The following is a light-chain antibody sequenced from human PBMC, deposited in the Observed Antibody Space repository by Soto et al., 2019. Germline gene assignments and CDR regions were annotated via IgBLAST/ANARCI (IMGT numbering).Light chain of an antibody. V-gene: IGKV1-5*03. Sequence: DIQMPQSPSTLSASVGDRVTLTCSASQIINNRLAWYQQKPGKAPKLLIYKASTSESGVPSRFSGSGSGTEFTLTISSLLPDDFATYYCQQYNGYSRTFGQGTKVDIK. CDR2: KAS. J-gene: IGKJ1*01. CDR1: QIINNR. CDR3: QQYNGYSRT.